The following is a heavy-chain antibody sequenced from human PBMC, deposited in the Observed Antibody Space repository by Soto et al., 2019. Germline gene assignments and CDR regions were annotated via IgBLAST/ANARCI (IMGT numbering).Heavy chain of an antibody. J-gene: IGHJ5*02. CDR3: ARELFGRSVWFDP. CDR1: GGSISRGGYS. CDR2: IYHSGST. Sequence: SETLCLTCAVSGGSISRGGYSWSWIRQPPGKGLEWIGYIYHSGSTYYNPSLKSRVTISVDRSKNQFSLKLSSVTAADTAVYYCARELFGRSVWFDPWGQGTLVTVSS. D-gene: IGHD3-10*01. V-gene: IGHV4-30-2*01.